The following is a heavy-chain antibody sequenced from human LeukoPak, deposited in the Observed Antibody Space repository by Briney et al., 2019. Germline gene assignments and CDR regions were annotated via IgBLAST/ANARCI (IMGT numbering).Heavy chain of an antibody. J-gene: IGHJ4*02. CDR1: GYTFTSYD. Sequence: ASVKVSCKASGYTFTSYDFNWVRQATGQRPEWMGWMSPNSGDTGYAQKFQDRVTMTRSTSISTACMELSSLRSDDTAVYYCVRGPPNWGYDYWGPGTLVTVSS. D-gene: IGHD7-27*01. V-gene: IGHV1-8*01. CDR3: VRGPPNWGYDY. CDR2: MSPNSGDT.